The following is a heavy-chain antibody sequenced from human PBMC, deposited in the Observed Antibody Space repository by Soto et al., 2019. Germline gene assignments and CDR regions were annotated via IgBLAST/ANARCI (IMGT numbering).Heavy chain of an antibody. D-gene: IGHD3-10*01. CDR2: IYSGGYT. V-gene: IGHV3-53*01. CDR3: GTRPGGGGY. Sequence: EVQLVESGGGLIQPGGSLRLSCAVSGFTVSNHYMSWVRQAPGKGLEGVSVIYSGGYTAYGDSVKGRFTISRDNSKNTIFLQRNGLGAADRGVYYWGTRPGGGGYWGQGTLVTVSS. J-gene: IGHJ4*02. CDR1: GFTVSNHY.